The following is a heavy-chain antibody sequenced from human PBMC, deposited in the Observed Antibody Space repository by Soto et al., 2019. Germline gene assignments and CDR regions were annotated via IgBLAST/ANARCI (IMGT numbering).Heavy chain of an antibody. J-gene: IGHJ3*02. D-gene: IGHD3-16*01. CDR3: ATSIMGNGAFDI. CDR2: ISAYNGNT. V-gene: IGHV1-18*01. Sequence: ASVKVSCRASGYTFTSYGISWVRQAPGQGLEWMGWISAYNGNTNYAQKLQGRVTMTTDTSTSTAYMELRSLRSDDTAVYYCATSIMGNGAFDIWGQGTMVTVSS. CDR1: GYTFTSYG.